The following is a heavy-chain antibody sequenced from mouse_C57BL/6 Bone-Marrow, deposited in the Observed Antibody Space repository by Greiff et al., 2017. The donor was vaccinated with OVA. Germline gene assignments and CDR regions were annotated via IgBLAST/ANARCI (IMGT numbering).Heavy chain of an antibody. Sequence: QVQLQQPGAELVKPGASVKLSCKASGYTFTSYWMHWVKQRPGQGLEWIGMIHPNSGSTNYNEKFKSKATLTVDKSSSTAYIQLSSLTSEDSAVYYCARRLTTVVAPYYAMEYWGQGTSVTVSS. V-gene: IGHV1-64*01. J-gene: IGHJ4*01. CDR3: ARRLTTVVAPYYAMEY. CDR1: GYTFTSYW. D-gene: IGHD1-1*01. CDR2: IHPNSGST.